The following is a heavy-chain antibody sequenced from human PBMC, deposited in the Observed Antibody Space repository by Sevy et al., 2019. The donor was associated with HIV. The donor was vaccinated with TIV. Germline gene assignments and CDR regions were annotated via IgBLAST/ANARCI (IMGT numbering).Heavy chain of an antibody. V-gene: IGHV3-23*01. CDR1: GFTFSTYA. J-gene: IGHJ6*02. CDR2: ISGSGRYT. D-gene: IGHD2-15*01. CDR3: AKGFCSGGSCPRDYYYYGMDV. Sequence: GGSLRLSCAASGFTFSTYAMNWVRQAPGKGLEWVSSISGSGRYTYYADSVEGRFTISRDSSKNTLYLQMNSLRADDTAVYYCAKGFCSGGSCPRDYYYYGMDVWDQGTTVTVSS.